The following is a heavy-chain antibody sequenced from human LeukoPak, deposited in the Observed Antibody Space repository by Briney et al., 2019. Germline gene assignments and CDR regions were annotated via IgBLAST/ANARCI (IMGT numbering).Heavy chain of an antibody. CDR1: GGSISSYY. V-gene: IGHV4-4*07. CDR2: IYTSGST. J-gene: IGHJ5*02. D-gene: IGHD3-10*01. CDR3: ARGITMVRGSQAWFDP. Sequence: YPSETLSLTCTVSGGSISSYYWSWIRQPAGKGLEWIGRIYTSGSTNYNPSLKSRVTMSVDTSKNQFSLKLSSVTAADTAVYYCARGITMVRGSQAWFDPWGQGTLVTVSS.